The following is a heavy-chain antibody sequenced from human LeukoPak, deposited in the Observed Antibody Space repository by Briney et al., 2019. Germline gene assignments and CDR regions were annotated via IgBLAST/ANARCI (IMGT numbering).Heavy chain of an antibody. CDR2: IFYSGST. V-gene: IGHV4-39*07. CDR3: ARAAGGGFNWFDP. Sequence: SETLSLSCTVSGGSISSSDYLWGWILQPPGRGLEWIGSIFYSGSTHYNPSLKSRVIISVDTSKNQFSLRLSSLTAADTAVYYCARAAGGGFNWFDPWGQGTLVTVSS. D-gene: IGHD2-8*02. CDR1: GGSISSSDYL. J-gene: IGHJ5*02.